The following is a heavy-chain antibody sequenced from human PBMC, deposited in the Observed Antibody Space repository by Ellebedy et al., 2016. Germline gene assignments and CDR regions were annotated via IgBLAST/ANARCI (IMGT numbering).Heavy chain of an antibody. D-gene: IGHD6-13*01. J-gene: IGHJ4*02. CDR3: ARGRRSSWYRKILYFDY. CDR1: GGSFSGYY. V-gene: IGHV4-34*01. CDR2: INHSGST. Sequence: SETLSLXCAVYGGSFSGYYWSWIRQPPGKGLEWIGEINHSGSTNYNPSLKSRVTISVDTSKNQFSLKLSSVTAADTAVYYCARGRRSSWYRKILYFDYWGQGTLVTVSS.